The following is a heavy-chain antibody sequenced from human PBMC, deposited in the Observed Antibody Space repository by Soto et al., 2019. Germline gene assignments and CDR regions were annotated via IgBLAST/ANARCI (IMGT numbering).Heavy chain of an antibody. CDR1: GYTFTSYG. CDR3: ARDQATIFGAVIIPVPYYGMDV. J-gene: IGHJ6*02. CDR2: ISAYNGNT. D-gene: IGHD3-3*01. Sequence: ASVKVSCKASGYTFTSYGISWVRQAPGQGLEWMGWISAYNGNTNYAQKLQGRVTMTTDTSTSTAYMELRSLRSDDTAVYYCARDQATIFGAVIIPVPYYGMDVWGQGTTVNVSS. V-gene: IGHV1-18*01.